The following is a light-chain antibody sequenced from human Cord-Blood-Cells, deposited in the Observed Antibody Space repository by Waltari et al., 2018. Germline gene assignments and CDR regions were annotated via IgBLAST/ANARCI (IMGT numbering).Light chain of an antibody. CDR1: QSISRY. V-gene: IGKV1-39*01. CDR3: QQSYSTPPIT. J-gene: IGKJ5*01. Sequence: DIQMTHSPSSLSASVGDRVTITCRASQSISRYLNWYQQKPGKAPKLLIYAASSLQSGVPSRFSGSGSGTDFTLTISSLQPEDFATYYCQQSYSTPPITCGQGTRLEIK. CDR2: AAS.